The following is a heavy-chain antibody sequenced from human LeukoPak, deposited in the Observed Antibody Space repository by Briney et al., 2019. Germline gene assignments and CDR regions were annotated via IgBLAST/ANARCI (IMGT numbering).Heavy chain of an antibody. D-gene: IGHD3-10*01. CDR2: ISYDATNE. J-gene: IGHJ4*02. V-gene: IGHV3-30*04. CDR1: GFTFSSYS. Sequence: HAGKSLRLSCAASGFTFSSYSMHWVRQAPGKGLEWVAVISYDATNEFYADSVKGRFTISRDNSNNTLHLQMNSLRADDMAVYYCAKTGSRAQGGLDYWGQGTLVTVSS. CDR3: AKTGSRAQGGLDY.